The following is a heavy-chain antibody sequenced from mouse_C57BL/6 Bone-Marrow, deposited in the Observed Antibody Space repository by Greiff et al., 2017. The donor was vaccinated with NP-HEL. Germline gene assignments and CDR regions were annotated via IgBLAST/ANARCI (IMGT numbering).Heavy chain of an antibody. J-gene: IGHJ1*03. V-gene: IGHV5-4*01. Sequence: EVQLVESGGGLVKPGGSLKLSCAASGFTFSSYAMSWVRQTPEKRLEWVAIICDGGSYTYYPDNVKGRFTISRDNAKNNLYLQMSHLKSEDTAMYYCARGLPYWYFDVWGTGTTVTVSA. CDR3: ARGLPYWYFDV. CDR1: GFTFSSYA. CDR2: ICDGGSYT.